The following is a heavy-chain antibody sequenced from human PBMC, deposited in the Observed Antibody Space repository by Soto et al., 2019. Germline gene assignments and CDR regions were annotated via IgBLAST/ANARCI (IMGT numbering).Heavy chain of an antibody. CDR3: AREGYNFGPFDY. CDR1: GGCISRYY. CDR2: ISYSGTT. Sequence: LETLSLACPVSGGCISRYYWNCNRRPPGMGLEWIASISYSGTTNYNSSLKSRVTISIDTSKNQFSLKFNSVTAADTAVYYCAREGYNFGPFDYWGQGALLTVSS. V-gene: IGHV4-59*01. J-gene: IGHJ4*02. D-gene: IGHD5-18*01.